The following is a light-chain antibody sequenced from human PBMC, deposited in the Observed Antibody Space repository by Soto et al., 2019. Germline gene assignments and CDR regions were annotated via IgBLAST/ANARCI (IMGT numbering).Light chain of an antibody. J-gene: IGKJ1*01. CDR1: PSVGSY. V-gene: IGKV3-11*02. Sequence: EIVLTQSPATLSLSPGDKATLSCRASPSVGSYLAWYQQKPGQAPRLLIYDTSIRATGIPARFSGTGSDRDFTLTTTSLEPEDFAVYYCQQRSNWPWTFGQGTKEEIK. CDR3: QQRSNWPWT. CDR2: DTS.